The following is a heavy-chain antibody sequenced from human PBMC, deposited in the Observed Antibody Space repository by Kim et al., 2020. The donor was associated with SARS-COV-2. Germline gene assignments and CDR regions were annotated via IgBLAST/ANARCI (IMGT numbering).Heavy chain of an antibody. D-gene: IGHD6-19*01. V-gene: IGHV3-73*01. Sequence: SVKNRFTMSRDDSKSTADLQMNRLKTEDTAVYYCTRVNTRPGGWYDAFDIWGQGTMVTVSS. J-gene: IGHJ3*02. CDR3: TRVNTRPGGWYDAFDI.